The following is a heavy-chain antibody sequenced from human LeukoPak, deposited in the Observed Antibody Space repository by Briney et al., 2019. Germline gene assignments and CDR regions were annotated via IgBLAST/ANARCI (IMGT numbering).Heavy chain of an antibody. J-gene: IGHJ4*02. V-gene: IGHV1-18*01. Sequence: ASVKVSCKASGYTFTSYGISWVRQAPGQGLEWMGWISAYNGNTNYAQKLQGRVTMTTDTSTSTAYMELRSLRSDDTAVYYCARDPILLIVRATQPLDYWGQGTLVTVSS. D-gene: IGHD1-26*01. CDR1: GYTFTSYG. CDR3: ARDPILLIVRATQPLDY. CDR2: ISAYNGNT.